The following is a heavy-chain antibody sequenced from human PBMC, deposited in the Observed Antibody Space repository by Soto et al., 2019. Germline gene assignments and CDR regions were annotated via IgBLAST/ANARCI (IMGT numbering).Heavy chain of an antibody. CDR2: INAGNGNT. CDR1: GDYFTSLA. CDR3: ARTTVTLFYYYYGTDV. V-gene: IGHV1-3*01. J-gene: IGHJ6*02. Sequence: CKKTGDYFTSLAMRCGRNAPGLRVEWRGWINAGNGNTKYSQKFHGRVTITTDTSASTAYMELSSLRSEDTAVYYCARTTVTLFYYYYGTDVWGQGTTVTVSS. D-gene: IGHD4-17*01.